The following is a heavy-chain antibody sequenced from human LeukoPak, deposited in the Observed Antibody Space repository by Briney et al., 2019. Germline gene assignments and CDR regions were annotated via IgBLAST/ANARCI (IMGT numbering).Heavy chain of an antibody. CDR1: GGSISSGGYY. V-gene: IGHV4-31*03. CDR2: IYYSGST. CDR3: ARVSIVVMVSTPDAFDI. D-gene: IGHD2-8*01. J-gene: IGHJ3*02. Sequence: SQTLSLTCTVSGGSISSGGYYWSWIRQHPGKGLECIGYIYYSGSTYYNPSLKSRVTISVDTSKNQFSLKLSSVTAADTAVYYCARVSIVVMVSTPDAFDIWGQGTMVTVSS.